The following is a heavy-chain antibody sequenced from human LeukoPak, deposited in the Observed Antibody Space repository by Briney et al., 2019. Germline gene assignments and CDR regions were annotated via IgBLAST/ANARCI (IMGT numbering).Heavy chain of an antibody. CDR3: ARDSSVGATGIDY. Sequence: GASVTVSCTASGYTFTSYYMHWVRQAPGQGLEWMGIINPSGGSTSYAQKFQGRVTMTRDTSTSTVYMELSSLRSEDTAVYYCARDSSVGATGIDYWGQGTLVTVSS. D-gene: IGHD1-26*01. V-gene: IGHV1-46*01. J-gene: IGHJ4*02. CDR1: GYTFTSYY. CDR2: INPSGGST.